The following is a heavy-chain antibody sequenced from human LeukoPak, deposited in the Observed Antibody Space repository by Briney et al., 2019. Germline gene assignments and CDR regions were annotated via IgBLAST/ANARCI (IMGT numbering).Heavy chain of an antibody. CDR2: MNPNSGNT. D-gene: IGHD5-12*01. J-gene: IGHJ3*02. CDR3: AIYSGYDFAFDI. CDR1: GYTFTGYY. Sequence: ASVKVSCKASGYTFTGYYMHWVRQAPGQGLEWMGWMNPNSGNTGYAQKFQGRVTMTRNTSISTAYMELSSLRSEDTAVYYCAIYSGYDFAFDIWGQGTMVTVSS. V-gene: IGHV1-8*02.